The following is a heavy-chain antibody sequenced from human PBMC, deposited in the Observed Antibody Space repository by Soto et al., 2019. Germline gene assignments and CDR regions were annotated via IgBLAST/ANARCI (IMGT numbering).Heavy chain of an antibody. CDR2: ISAYNGNT. Sequence: QVQLVQSGAEVKKPGASVKVSCKASGYTFTSYGISWVRQAPGQGLEWIGWISAYNGNTNYAQKLQGRVTITTDTSTSPGYMELISLTPAATPAYYCARDKRGSYHSNYYSNSTDVWRQATTVTVSS. D-gene: IGHD1-26*01. V-gene: IGHV1-18*01. J-gene: IGHJ6*02. CDR3: ARDKRGSYHSNYYSNSTDV. CDR1: GYTFTSYG.